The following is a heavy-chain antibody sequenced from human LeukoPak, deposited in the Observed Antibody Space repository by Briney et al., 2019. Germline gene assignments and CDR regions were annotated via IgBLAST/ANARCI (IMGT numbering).Heavy chain of an antibody. CDR1: RFTFSNYW. J-gene: IGHJ6*02. V-gene: IGHV3-7*03. CDR3: ARNNGMDV. Sequence: GGSLRLSCGASRFTFSNYWMSWVRQAPGRGPEWVANVNRDGSETYYLDSVKGRFTISKDNAKNSLYLQMNSLRAEDTALYHCARNNGMDVWGQGTTVIVSS. CDR2: VNRDGSET.